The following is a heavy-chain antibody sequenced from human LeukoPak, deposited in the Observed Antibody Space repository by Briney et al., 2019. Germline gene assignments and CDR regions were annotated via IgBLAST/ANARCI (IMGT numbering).Heavy chain of an antibody. CDR3: ANTVGLTVDYDFWSGYYWGNWFDP. J-gene: IGHJ5*02. CDR2: ISGSGGST. Sequence: GGSLRLSCAASGFTFSSYAMSWVRQAPGKGLEWVSAISGSGGSTYCADSVKGRFTISRDNSKNTLYLQMNSLRAEDTAVYYCANTVGLTVDYDFWSGYYWGNWFDPWGQGTLVTVSS. D-gene: IGHD3-3*01. V-gene: IGHV3-23*01. CDR1: GFTFSSYA.